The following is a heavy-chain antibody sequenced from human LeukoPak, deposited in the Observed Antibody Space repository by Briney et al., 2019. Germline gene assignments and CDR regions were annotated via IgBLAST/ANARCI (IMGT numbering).Heavy chain of an antibody. D-gene: IGHD5-12*01. J-gene: IGHJ4*02. CDR3: TTDPRPKWLRLGSRRGGAMVLDY. CDR2: IKSKTDGGTT. CDR1: GFTFSNAW. Sequence: GGSLRLSCAASGFTFSNAWMSWVRQAPGKGLEWVGRIKSKTDGGTTDYAAPVKGRFTISRDDSKNTLYLQMNSLKTEDTAVYYCTTDPRPKWLRLGSRRGGAMVLDYWGQGTLVTVSS. V-gene: IGHV3-15*01.